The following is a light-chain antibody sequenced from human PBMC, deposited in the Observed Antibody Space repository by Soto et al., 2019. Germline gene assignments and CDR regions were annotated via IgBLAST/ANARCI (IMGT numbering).Light chain of an antibody. CDR1: NYNIGGGYD. CDR2: GNN. V-gene: IGLV1-40*01. CDR3: HSYDMRLSGSV. Sequence: QSVLTQPPSVSGAPGQRVTISRTGNNYNIGGGYDVHGYEQLPGTAPKLLIFGNNNRPSGVPDRFSGSKSYASASLAITGLQSEDEADYYCHSYDMRLSGSVFGGGTKLTVL. J-gene: IGLJ3*02.